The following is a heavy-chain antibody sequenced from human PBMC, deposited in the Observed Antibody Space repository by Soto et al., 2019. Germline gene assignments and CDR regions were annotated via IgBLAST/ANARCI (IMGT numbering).Heavy chain of an antibody. CDR2: ISGSGGST. D-gene: IGHD5-12*01. V-gene: IGHV3-23*01. J-gene: IGHJ4*02. CDR1: GFTFSSYA. Sequence: EVQLLESGGGLVQPGGSLRLSCAASGFTFSSYAMSCVRQAPGKGLEWVSAISGSGGSTYYADSVKGRFTISRDNSKNTLYLQMNSLRAEDTAVYYCASQTKSWIEPSFDYWGQGTLVTVSS. CDR3: ASQTKSWIEPSFDY.